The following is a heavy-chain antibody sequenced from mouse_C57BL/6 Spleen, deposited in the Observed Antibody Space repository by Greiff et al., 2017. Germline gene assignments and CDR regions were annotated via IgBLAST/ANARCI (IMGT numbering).Heavy chain of an antibody. V-gene: IGHV1-54*01. CDR1: GYAFTNYL. CDR2: INPGSGGT. Sequence: QVQLQQSGAELVRPGTSVKVSCKASGYAFTNYLIEWVKQRLGQGLEWIGVINPGSGGTNYNEKFKGKATLTADKSSSTAYMQLSSLTSEDSAVYFWACHDGSSFAYWGQGTLVTVSA. CDR3: ACHDGSSFAY. J-gene: IGHJ3*01. D-gene: IGHD2-3*01.